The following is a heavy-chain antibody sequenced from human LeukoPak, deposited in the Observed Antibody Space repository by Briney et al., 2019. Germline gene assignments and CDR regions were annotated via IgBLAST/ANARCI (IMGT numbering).Heavy chain of an antibody. CDR2: ISAYNGNT. D-gene: IGHD3-3*01. V-gene: IGHV1-18*01. CDR3: ARIYYDFWSGYPEVDY. CDR1: GYTFTSYG. Sequence: PGASVKVSCKASGYTFTSYGISWVRQAPGQGLEWMGWISAYNGNTNYAQKLQGRVTVTTDTSTSTAYMELRSLRSDDTAVYYCARIYYDFWSGYPEVDYWGQGTLVTVSS. J-gene: IGHJ4*02.